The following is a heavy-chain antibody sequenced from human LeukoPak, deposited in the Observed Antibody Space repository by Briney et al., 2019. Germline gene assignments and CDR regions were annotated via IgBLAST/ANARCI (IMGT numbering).Heavy chain of an antibody. CDR1: GYTFTSYY. D-gene: IGHD5-18*01. CDR3: ARGGQLWLAGVPPFDY. V-gene: IGHV1-46*01. CDR2: INPSGGST. Sequence: ASVKVSCKASGYTFTSYYMHWVRQAPGQGLEWMGIINPSGGSTSYAQKFQGRVTMTRDTSTSTVYMELSSLRSEDTAVYYCARGGQLWLAGVPPFDYWGQGTLVTVSS. J-gene: IGHJ4*02.